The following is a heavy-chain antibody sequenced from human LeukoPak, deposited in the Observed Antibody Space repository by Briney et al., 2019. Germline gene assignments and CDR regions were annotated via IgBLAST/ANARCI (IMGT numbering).Heavy chain of an antibody. CDR3: AKGFLPGVPVDY. V-gene: IGHV3-23*01. Sequence: GGSLRLSCSASGFTFRNFAISWVRQAPGKGLEWVSAISGSGGSTYYADSVKGRFTVSRDNSKNTLYLQMNSLRAEDTAVYYCAKGFLPGVPVDYWGQGTLVTVSS. J-gene: IGHJ4*02. CDR1: GFTFRNFA. CDR2: ISGSGGST.